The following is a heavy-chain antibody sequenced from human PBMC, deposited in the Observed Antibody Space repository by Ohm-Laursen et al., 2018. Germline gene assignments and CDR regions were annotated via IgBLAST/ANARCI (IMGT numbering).Heavy chain of an antibody. V-gene: IGHV4-4*07. CDR3: ARGLVVNSGYDWGWDY. J-gene: IGHJ4*02. D-gene: IGHD5-12*01. CDR1: GGSISGHY. CDR2: IYSRGNT. Sequence: SETLSLTCAVSGGSISGHYWTWIRQPAGKGLDWIGRIYSRGNTDYNPSLKSRVTISLDKSKNQFSLKLNSVTAADTAVYYCARGLVVNSGYDWGWDYWGQGALVTVSS.